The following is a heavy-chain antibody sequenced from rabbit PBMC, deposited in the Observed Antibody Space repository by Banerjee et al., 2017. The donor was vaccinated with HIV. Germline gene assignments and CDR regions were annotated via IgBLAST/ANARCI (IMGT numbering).Heavy chain of an antibody. CDR3: ARDTSSSFSSYGMDL. CDR2: INAVTGKA. V-gene: IGHV1S45*01. D-gene: IGHD1-1*01. Sequence: QEQLVESGGGLVKPGASLTLTCKASGFPFSNKAVMCWVRQAPGKGLEWIACINAVTGKAVYASWAKGRCTFSKTSSTTVTLQMTRLTAADTATYFCARDTSSSFSSYGMDLWGQGTLVTVS. J-gene: IGHJ6*01. CDR1: GFPFSNKAV.